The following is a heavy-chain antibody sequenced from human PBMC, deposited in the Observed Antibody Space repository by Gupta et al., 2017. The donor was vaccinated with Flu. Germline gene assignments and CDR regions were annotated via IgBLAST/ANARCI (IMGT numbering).Heavy chain of an antibody. J-gene: IGHJ6*02. CDR2: ISGSGSRT. Sequence: EVQLLESGGGLIQPGGSLRLSCAASGFPFSSFAMSWVRPAPGKGLGGNATISGSGSRTYYTDSEKGQFTISRDNTNSTLYLQVISLKAEDTAVYYCAGEDYTYYYDSSGYFYAGMDFWGQGTTVTVSS. CDR1: GFPFSSFA. V-gene: IGHV3-23*01. CDR3: AGEDYTYYYDSSGYFYAGMDF. D-gene: IGHD3-22*01.